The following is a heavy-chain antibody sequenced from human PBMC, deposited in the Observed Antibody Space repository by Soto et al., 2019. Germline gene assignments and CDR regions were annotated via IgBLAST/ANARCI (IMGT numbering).Heavy chain of an antibody. D-gene: IGHD6-6*01. J-gene: IGHJ4*02. CDR2: ISANSGDT. CDR1: GYTFTNYG. Sequence: QVQLVQSGPEVKKPGASVKVSCTPSGYTFTNYGVNWVRQAPGQGLEWMGWISANSGDTKYAQKFQGRVTMTTDTSTRTAYMELRGLGFDDSVVYYCARGGRYTSSSDLTYWGQGTLVTDSS. CDR3: ARGGRYTSSSDLTY. V-gene: IGHV1-18*04.